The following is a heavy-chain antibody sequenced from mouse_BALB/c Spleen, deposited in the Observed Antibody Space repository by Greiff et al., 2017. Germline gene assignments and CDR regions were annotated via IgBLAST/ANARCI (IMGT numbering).Heavy chain of an antibody. V-gene: IGHV2-2*02. Sequence: QVQLQQSGPGLVQPSQCLSITCTASGFTLTSYGVHWVRQTPGKGLEWLGVIWSGGSTDYYAAIISRLCISTDDYESNVFFIINSLLANDTAAYYYCRSPHYYGNSYYAMDYWGQGTSVTVSS. CDR3: CRSPHYYGNSYYAMDY. D-gene: IGHD1-1*01. J-gene: IGHJ4*01. CDR1: GFTLTSYG. CDR2: IWSGGST.